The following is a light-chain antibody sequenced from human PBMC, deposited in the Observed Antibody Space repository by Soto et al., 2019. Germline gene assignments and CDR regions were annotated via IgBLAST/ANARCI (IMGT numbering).Light chain of an antibody. CDR1: TSDIGFYDY. Sequence: QSALTQPASVSGSPGQSLTISCTGTTSDIGFYDYVSWYQQYPGKAPKLLIYGVTIRPSGISNRFSGSKSGNTASLTISGLQSEDEADYYCISYTSDDVRYVFGTGTKVTVL. V-gene: IGLV2-14*01. CDR3: ISYTSDDVRYV. J-gene: IGLJ1*01. CDR2: GVT.